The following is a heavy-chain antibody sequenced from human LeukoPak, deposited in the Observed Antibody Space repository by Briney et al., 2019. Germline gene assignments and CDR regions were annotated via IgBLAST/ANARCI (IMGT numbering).Heavy chain of an antibody. CDR2: MNPNSGNT. Sequence: ASVKVSCKASGYTFTSYDINWVRQATGQGLEWMGWMNPNSGNTGYAQKFQGRVTMTRNTSISTAYMELSSLRSEDTAVYYCARVADCSSTSCYYHWFDPWGQGTLVTVSS. D-gene: IGHD2-2*01. V-gene: IGHV1-8*01. J-gene: IGHJ5*02. CDR1: GYTFTSYD. CDR3: ARVADCSSTSCYYHWFDP.